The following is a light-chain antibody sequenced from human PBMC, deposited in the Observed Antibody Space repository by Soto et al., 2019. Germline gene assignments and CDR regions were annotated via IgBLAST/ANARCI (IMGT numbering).Light chain of an antibody. CDR3: QQYTEWPIT. Sequence: AIQMTQSPSSLSASVGDRVTITCRASQGIRNDLGWYQQKPGKAPKLLIYAASSLQSGVPSRFSGSGSGTDFTLTITSLQSEDLAVYYCQQYTEWPITFGQGRLLEI. CDR2: AAS. CDR1: QGIRND. J-gene: IGKJ5*01. V-gene: IGKV1-6*01.